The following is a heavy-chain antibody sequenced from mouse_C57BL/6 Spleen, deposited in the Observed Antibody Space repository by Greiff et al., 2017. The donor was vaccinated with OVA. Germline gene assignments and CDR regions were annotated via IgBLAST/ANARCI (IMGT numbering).Heavy chain of an antibody. J-gene: IGHJ2*01. Sequence: QVQLQQSGAELVKPGASVKLSCKASGYTFTSYWMHWVKQRPGQGLEWIGMIHPNSGSTNYNEKFKSKATLTVDKSSSTAYMQLSSLTSEDSAVYYCARAGYSSYYFDYWGQGTTLTVSS. CDR3: ARAGYSSYYFDY. CDR1: GYTFTSYW. V-gene: IGHV1-64*01. D-gene: IGHD2-3*01. CDR2: IHPNSGST.